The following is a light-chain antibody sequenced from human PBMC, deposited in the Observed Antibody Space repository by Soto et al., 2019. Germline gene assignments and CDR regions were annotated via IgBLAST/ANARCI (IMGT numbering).Light chain of an antibody. CDR3: QQYGSSPLF. V-gene: IGKV3-20*01. J-gene: IGKJ3*01. Sequence: EIVLKQSPGTLSLSPGERATLSCRASQSVSSSYLAWYQQKPGQAPRLLIYGASSRATGIPDRFSGSGSGTDFTLTISRLEPEDFAVYYCQQYGSSPLFFGPGTKVDIK. CDR1: QSVSSSY. CDR2: GAS.